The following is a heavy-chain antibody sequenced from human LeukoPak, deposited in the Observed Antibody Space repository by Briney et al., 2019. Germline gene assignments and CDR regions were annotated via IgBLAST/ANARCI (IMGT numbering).Heavy chain of an antibody. CDR3: ARERAVVRYFDY. CDR1: GFTFSSYE. CDR2: ISSSGSTI. J-gene: IGHJ4*02. D-gene: IGHD4-23*01. V-gene: IGHV3-48*03. Sequence: PGGSLRLSCAASGFTFSSYEMNWVRQAPGKGLEWVSYISSSGSTIYYADSVKGRFTIPRDNAKNSLYLQMNSLRAEDTAVYYCARERAVVRYFDYWGQGTLVTVSS.